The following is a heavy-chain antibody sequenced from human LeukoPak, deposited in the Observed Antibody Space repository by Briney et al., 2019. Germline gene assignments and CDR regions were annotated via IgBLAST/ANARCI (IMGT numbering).Heavy chain of an antibody. D-gene: IGHD5-24*01. CDR2: IDRYGST. CDR3: ARHVIGRWLGDDYSYYVDV. J-gene: IGHJ6*03. Sequence: SETLSLTCAVYGGSFSGYHWSWIRQPPGKGLEWIGEIDRYGSTNYIPSLKSRVTISLDTSKNQFSLKLSSVTAADTGIYFCARHVIGRWLGDDYSYYVDVWGKGTTVTISS. V-gene: IGHV4-34*01. CDR1: GGSFSGYH.